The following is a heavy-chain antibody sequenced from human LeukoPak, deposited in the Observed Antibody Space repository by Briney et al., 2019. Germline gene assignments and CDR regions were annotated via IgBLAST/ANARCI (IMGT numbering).Heavy chain of an antibody. D-gene: IGHD3-10*01. CDR1: GFTFSSYS. V-gene: IGHV3-48*01. J-gene: IGHJ4*02. CDR3: AKDRRAGSYDY. CDR2: ISSSSSTI. Sequence: GGSLRLSCAASGFTFSSYSMNWVRQAPGKGLEWVSYISSSSSTIYYADSVKGRFTISRDNAKNSLYLQMNSLRAEDTAVYYCAKDRRAGSYDYWGQGTLVTVSS.